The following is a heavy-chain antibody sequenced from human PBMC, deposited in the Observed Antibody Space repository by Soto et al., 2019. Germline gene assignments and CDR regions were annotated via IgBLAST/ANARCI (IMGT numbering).Heavy chain of an antibody. D-gene: IGHD5-18*01. CDR1: GFAFSTYV. CDR2: VTGAGDNT. CDR3: AKSAFHGTAMVFDY. Sequence: GGSLRLSCAASGFAFSTYVMNWVRQAPGKGLEWVSAVTGAGDNTYYADSVQGRFTISRDNSKNTVYLQMNSLRDEDTAVYYCAKSAFHGTAMVFDYWGQGTLVTVSS. V-gene: IGHV3-23*01. J-gene: IGHJ4*02.